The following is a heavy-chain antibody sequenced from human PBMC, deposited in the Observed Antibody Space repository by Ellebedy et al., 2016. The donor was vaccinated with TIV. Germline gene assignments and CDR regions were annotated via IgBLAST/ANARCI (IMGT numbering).Heavy chain of an antibody. CDR3: VKGGWLDF. V-gene: IGHV3-23*01. CDR1: GFPFSTFE. J-gene: IGHJ4*01. Sequence: GESLKISXVASGFPFSTFEMSWVRQVPGKGLQWISFISPRDGTAHYAGSVQGRFTVSRDNYNNMLYLQLNNLRPEDTAIYHCVKGGWLDFWGPGTLVTVSS. CDR2: ISPRDGTA. D-gene: IGHD6-19*01.